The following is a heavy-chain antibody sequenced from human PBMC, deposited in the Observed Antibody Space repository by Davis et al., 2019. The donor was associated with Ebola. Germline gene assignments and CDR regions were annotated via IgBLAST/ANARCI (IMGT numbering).Heavy chain of an antibody. CDR3: TQSGSRDY. CDR2: IRSKANSYAT. V-gene: IGHV3-73*01. Sequence: GGSLRLSCAASGFTFSGSAMHWVRQASGKRLEWVGRIRSKANSYATAYAASVKGRFTISRDDSKNTAYLQMNSLKTEDTAVYYCTQSGSRDYWGQGTLVTVSS. J-gene: IGHJ4*02. D-gene: IGHD1-26*01. CDR1: GFTFSGSA.